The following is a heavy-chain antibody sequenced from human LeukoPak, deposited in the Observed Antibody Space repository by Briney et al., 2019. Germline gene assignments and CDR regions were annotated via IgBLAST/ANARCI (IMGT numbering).Heavy chain of an antibody. Sequence: TGGSLRLSCATSGFTFSSYAMSWVRQAPGKGLEWVSAISGSGGSTYYADSVKGRFTISRDNSKNTLYLQMNSLRAEDTAVYYCAKDLPHHSYSSGWRPFDYWGQGTLVTVSS. CDR2: ISGSGGST. V-gene: IGHV3-23*01. J-gene: IGHJ4*02. CDR1: GFTFSSYA. D-gene: IGHD6-19*01. CDR3: AKDLPHHSYSSGWRPFDY.